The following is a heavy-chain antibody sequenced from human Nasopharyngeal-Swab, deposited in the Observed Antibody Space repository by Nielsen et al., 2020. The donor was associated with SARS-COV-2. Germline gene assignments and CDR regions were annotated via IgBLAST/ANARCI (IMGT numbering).Heavy chain of an antibody. CDR2: INPSGGST. CDR1: GYTFTSYY. Sequence: ASVKVSCKASGYTFTSYYMHWVRQALGQGLEWMGIINPSGGSTSYAQKFQGRVTMTRDTSTSTVYMELSSLRSEDTAVYYCARDPTPAVDSSSSLDYYYGMDVWGQGTTVTVSS. CDR3: ARDPTPAVDSSSSLDYYYGMDV. V-gene: IGHV1-46*01. J-gene: IGHJ6*02. D-gene: IGHD6-6*01.